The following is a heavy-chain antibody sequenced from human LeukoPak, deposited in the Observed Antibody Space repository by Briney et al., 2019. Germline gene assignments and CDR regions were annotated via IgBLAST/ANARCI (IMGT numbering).Heavy chain of an antibody. CDR3: AHGAMYQLDY. Sequence: GGSLRLSCAASGFTFSSYWMSWVRQAPGKGLEWVSGIIGGGGSTYYADSVKGPFTISGDNSRNTLFLQMNSLRAEDTAVYYCAHGAMYQLDYWGQGTLVTVSS. J-gene: IGHJ4*02. CDR1: GFTFSSYW. V-gene: IGHV3-23*01. D-gene: IGHD2-2*01. CDR2: IIGGGGST.